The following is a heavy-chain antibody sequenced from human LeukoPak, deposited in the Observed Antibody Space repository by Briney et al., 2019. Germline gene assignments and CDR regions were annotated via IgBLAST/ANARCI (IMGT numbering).Heavy chain of an antibody. CDR1: GGSISSSSYY. CDR2: IYYSGST. Sequence: SETLSLTCTVSGGSISSSSYYWGWIRQPPGKGLEWIGSIYYSGSTYYNPSLKSRVTISVDTSKNQFSLKLSSVTAADTAVYYCARLPPAYCGGDCFSPWGQGTLVTVSS. CDR3: ARLPPAYCGGDCFSP. J-gene: IGHJ5*02. D-gene: IGHD2-21*02. V-gene: IGHV4-39*01.